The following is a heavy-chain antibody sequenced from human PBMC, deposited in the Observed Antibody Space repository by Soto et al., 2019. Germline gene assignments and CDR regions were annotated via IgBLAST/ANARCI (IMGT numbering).Heavy chain of an antibody. CDR2: IYYSGST. Sequence: SETLSLTCTVSGGSISSYYWSWIRQPPGKGLEWIGYIYYSGSTNYNPSLKSRVTITVDTSKNKFSLKLSSVTAADTAVYYCARGATIFGVVNYYYYMDVWGKGTTVTVSS. CDR3: ARGATIFGVVNYYYYMDV. V-gene: IGHV4-59*01. CDR1: GGSISSYY. D-gene: IGHD3-3*01. J-gene: IGHJ6*03.